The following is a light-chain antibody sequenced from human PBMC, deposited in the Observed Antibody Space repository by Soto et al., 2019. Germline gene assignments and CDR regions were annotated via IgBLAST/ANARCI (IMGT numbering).Light chain of an antibody. J-gene: IGLJ7*01. Sequence: QSALTQPASVSGSPGQSITISCTGTSSDVGGYNYVSWYQQHPGKAPKLMIYDVSNRPSGVSNRFSGSKSANTASLTISGLQAEDDADYFCSSYTRSSAPSAVFGGGTQLTVL. CDR1: SSDVGGYNY. CDR2: DVS. CDR3: SSYTRSSAPSAV. V-gene: IGLV2-14*01.